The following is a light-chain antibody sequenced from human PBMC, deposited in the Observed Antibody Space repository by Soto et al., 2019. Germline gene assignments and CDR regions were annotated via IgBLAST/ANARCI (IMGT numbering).Light chain of an antibody. Sequence: EIVLTQSPATLSLSPGERATLSCRASQSVSSSLGWYQQRPGQAPRLLIYDASNRATGIPARFSGSGSGTDFTLTISSLEPEDFAVYYCQQRRSWPLTFGGGTKVEIK. CDR3: QQRRSWPLT. CDR2: DAS. V-gene: IGKV3-11*01. CDR1: QSVSSS. J-gene: IGKJ4*01.